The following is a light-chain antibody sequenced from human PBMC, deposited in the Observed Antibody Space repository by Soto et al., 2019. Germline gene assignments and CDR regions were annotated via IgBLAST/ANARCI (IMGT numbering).Light chain of an antibody. CDR2: EVT. Sequence: QSVLTQPPSASGSPGQSVTISCTGTSSDVGGYNYVSWYQQHPGKAPKLMIYEVTKRPSGVPDRFSASKSGTPASLTVYGLQDADESDYYCSSYAGSNNFFGGGTKLTVL. CDR3: SSYAGSNNF. CDR1: SSDVGGYNY. J-gene: IGLJ2*01. V-gene: IGLV2-8*01.